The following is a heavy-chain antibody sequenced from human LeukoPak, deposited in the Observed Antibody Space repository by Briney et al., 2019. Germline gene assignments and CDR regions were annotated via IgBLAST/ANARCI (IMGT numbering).Heavy chain of an antibody. Sequence: PGGSLRLSCAVSGFSVSGYWMTWVRQAPGKGLEWVANIKQDGSEKNYVDSVKGRFTISRDNAENTLYLQMNSVRAEDTAVYYCANGGIYYGSGSLRWFDPWGHGTLVTVSS. CDR3: ANGGIYYGSGSLRWFDP. J-gene: IGHJ5*02. CDR2: IKQDGSEK. V-gene: IGHV3-7*03. CDR1: GFSVSGYW. D-gene: IGHD3-10*01.